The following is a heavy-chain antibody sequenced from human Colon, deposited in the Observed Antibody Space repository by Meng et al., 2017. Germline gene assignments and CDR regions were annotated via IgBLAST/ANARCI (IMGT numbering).Heavy chain of an antibody. CDR1: GASVSSDSHY. CDR3: ARVNGDFDEAWFDP. V-gene: IGHV4-61*03. J-gene: IGHJ5*02. D-gene: IGHD4-17*01. Sequence: QVHLHESGPGIWRPSENLSLPCTVFGASVSSDSHYWSWIRQSPGKGLEWIGYIYYTGNTNYNPSLASRVSMSLDTSKNHFSLHLTSVTAADTAIYYCARVNGDFDEAWFDPWGQGTLVTVSS. CDR2: IYYTGNT.